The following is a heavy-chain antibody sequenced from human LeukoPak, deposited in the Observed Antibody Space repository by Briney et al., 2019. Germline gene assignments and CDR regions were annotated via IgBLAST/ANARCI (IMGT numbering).Heavy chain of an antibody. CDR2: ISYDGSNK. Sequence: GKSLRLSCAASGFTFSGYPIHWVRQAPGKGLEWVAVISYDGSNKYYADSVKGRFTISRDNSKNALYLQMNSLKTEDTAVYHCTRDRGAYNLYGYWGQGTLVTVSS. D-gene: IGHD1-1*01. CDR1: GFTFSGYP. CDR3: TRDRGAYNLYGY. J-gene: IGHJ4*02. V-gene: IGHV3-30-3*01.